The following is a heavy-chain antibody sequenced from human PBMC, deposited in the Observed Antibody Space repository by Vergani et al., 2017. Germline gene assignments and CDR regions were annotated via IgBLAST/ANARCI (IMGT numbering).Heavy chain of an antibody. CDR1: GFTFSSYG. D-gene: IGHD1-26*01. CDR2: ISHDGSNK. CDR3: AKLEDSGSRPPDYYYMDV. V-gene: IGHV3-30*18. J-gene: IGHJ6*03. Sequence: QVQVVESGGGVVQPGRSLRLSCAASGFTFSSYGMHWVRQAPGKGLEWVAVISHDGSNKYYAASVKGRFSISRDNSKNTLFLQMNSLRAEDTAVYYCAKLEDSGSRPPDYYYMDVWGKGTTVTVSS.